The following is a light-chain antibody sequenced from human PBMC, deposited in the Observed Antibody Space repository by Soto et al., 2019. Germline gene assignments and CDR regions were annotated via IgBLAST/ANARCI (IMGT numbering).Light chain of an antibody. CDR2: GAS. CDR3: QQYGSSPPT. Sequence: PGERATLSCRASQSVSSDYLAWYQQKPGQAPRLLIYGASSRATGIPDRFSGSGSGTDFTLTVSRLEPEDFAVFYCQQYGSSPPTFGQGTKVDIK. CDR1: QSVSSDY. J-gene: IGKJ2*01. V-gene: IGKV3-20*01.